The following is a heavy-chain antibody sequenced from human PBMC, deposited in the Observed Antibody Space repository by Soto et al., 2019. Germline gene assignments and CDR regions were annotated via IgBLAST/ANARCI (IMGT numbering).Heavy chain of an antibody. V-gene: IGHV1-18*01. CDR1: GYTFTSYG. Sequence: EASVKVSCKASGYTFTSYGISWVRQAPGQGLEWVGWISAYNGNTNYAQKLQGRVTMTTDTSTSTAYMELRSLRSDDTAVYYCARDAVLYYDFWSGRLDNWFDPWGQGTLVTVSS. D-gene: IGHD3-3*01. J-gene: IGHJ5*02. CDR3: ARDAVLYYDFWSGRLDNWFDP. CDR2: ISAYNGNT.